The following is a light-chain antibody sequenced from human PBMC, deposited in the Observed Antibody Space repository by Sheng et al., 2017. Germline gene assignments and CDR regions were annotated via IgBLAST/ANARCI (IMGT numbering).Light chain of an antibody. CDR2: AAS. CDR1: QSISSS. J-gene: IGKJ1*01. V-gene: IGKV1-39*01. CDR3: QQSYSTVRT. Sequence: DIQMTQSPSSLSASVGDRVTITCRASQSISSSLNWYQHKPGRAPKLLIYAASSLQSGVPSRFTGSGSETDFTLTISSLQPEDFATYYCQQSYSTVRTFGQGTKVDIK.